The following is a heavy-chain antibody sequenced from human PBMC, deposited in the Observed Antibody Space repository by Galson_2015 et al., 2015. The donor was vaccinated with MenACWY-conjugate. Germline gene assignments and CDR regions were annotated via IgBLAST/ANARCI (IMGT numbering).Heavy chain of an antibody. D-gene: IGHD5-18*01. J-gene: IGHJ4*02. Sequence: SLRLSCAASGFTFGDYAKSWFRQAAGKGLEWVGFVRSKAYGGTTEYAASVKGRFTISRDDSKSIAYLQMNSLKTEDTAVYYCTRNTATVYYFDYWGQGTLVTVSS. V-gene: IGHV3-49*03. CDR2: VRSKAYGGTT. CDR1: GFTFGDYA. CDR3: TRNTATVYYFDY.